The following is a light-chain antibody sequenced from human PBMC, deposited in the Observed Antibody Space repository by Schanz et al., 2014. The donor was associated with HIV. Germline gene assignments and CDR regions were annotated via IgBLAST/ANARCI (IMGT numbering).Light chain of an antibody. CDR1: SSDVGGYNY. CDR3: SSYAGNNAVV. CDR2: DVS. J-gene: IGLJ2*01. Sequence: QSALTQPASVSGSPGQSITISCTGTSSDVGGYNYVAWYQQHAGKAPKLMIFDVSNRPSGVSYRFSGSKSGNTASLTISGLQAEDEADYYCSSYAGNNAVVFGGGTKLTVL. V-gene: IGLV2-14*01.